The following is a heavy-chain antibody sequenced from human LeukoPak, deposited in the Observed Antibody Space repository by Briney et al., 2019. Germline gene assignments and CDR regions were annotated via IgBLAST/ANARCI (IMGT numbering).Heavy chain of an antibody. CDR3: ARGLATGLGAFDI. V-gene: IGHV1-69*04. CDR1: VCTFSSYA. CDR2: IIPILGIA. J-gene: IGHJ3*02. D-gene: IGHD4-11*01. Sequence: SVQVSFMASVCTFSSYAISWLRQAAGQGLEWMGRIIPILGIANYAQHVQRRVTITADNSTSTAYMELSSLRSEDTAVYYCARGLATGLGAFDIWGEGAIVTVSS.